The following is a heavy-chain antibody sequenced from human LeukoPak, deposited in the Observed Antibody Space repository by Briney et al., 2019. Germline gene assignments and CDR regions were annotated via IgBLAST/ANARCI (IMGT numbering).Heavy chain of an antibody. J-gene: IGHJ3*02. D-gene: IGHD1-26*01. CDR2: TSSSSSYT. V-gene: IGHV3-11*05. CDR1: GFTFSDYY. Sequence: GGSLRLSCAASGFTFSDYYMSWIRQAPGKGLEWVSYTSSSSSYTNYADSVKGRFTISRDNAKNSLYLQMNSLRAEDTAVYYCARGTTEWELPPMADNDAFDIWGQGTMVTVSS. CDR3: ARGTTEWELPPMADNDAFDI.